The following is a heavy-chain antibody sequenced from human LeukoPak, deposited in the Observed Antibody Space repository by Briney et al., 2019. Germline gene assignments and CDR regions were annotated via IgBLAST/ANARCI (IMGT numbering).Heavy chain of an antibody. Sequence: GGSLRLSCAASGFTFSNAWTSWVRQAPGKGLEWVGRIKSKTDGGTTDYAAPVKGRFTISRDDSKNTLYLQMNSLKTEDTAVYYCTTDLVVPAATTLTDYWGQGTLVTVSS. V-gene: IGHV3-15*01. J-gene: IGHJ4*02. D-gene: IGHD2-2*01. CDR1: GFTFSNAW. CDR3: TTDLVVPAATTLTDY. CDR2: IKSKTDGGTT.